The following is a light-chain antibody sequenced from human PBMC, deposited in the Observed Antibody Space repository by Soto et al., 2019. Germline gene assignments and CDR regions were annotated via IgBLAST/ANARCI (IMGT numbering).Light chain of an antibody. CDR1: QSISSY. V-gene: IGKV3-11*01. CDR3: QQRSNWPPT. Sequence: EIVLTQSPATLSLSPGERGTLSCRASQSISSYLSWYQQKPGQAPRLLIYDASNRATGIPARFSGSGSGTDFTLTISSLEPEYFGIYYCQQRSNWPPTFGQGTKVEIK. J-gene: IGKJ1*01. CDR2: DAS.